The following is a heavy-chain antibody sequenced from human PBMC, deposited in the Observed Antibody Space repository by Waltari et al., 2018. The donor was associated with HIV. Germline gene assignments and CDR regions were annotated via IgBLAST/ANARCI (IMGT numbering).Heavy chain of an antibody. CDR1: RFTFSTYW. J-gene: IGHJ6*02. D-gene: IGHD3-22*01. Sequence: EVQLVESGGGLVQPGGSLRLSCAAPRFTFSTYWMHWVRQAPGKGLVWVSRISSDGASTSYADSVKGRFTISRDNAKNTLYLQMNSLRAEDTAVYYCGRYYSDPTGYRPTYGMDVWGQGTTVIVSS. V-gene: IGHV3-74*01. CDR2: ISSDGAST. CDR3: GRYYSDPTGYRPTYGMDV.